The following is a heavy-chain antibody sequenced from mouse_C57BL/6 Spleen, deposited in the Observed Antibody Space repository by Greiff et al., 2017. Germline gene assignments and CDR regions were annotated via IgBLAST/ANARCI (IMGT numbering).Heavy chain of an antibody. V-gene: IGHV1-12*01. J-gene: IGHJ2*01. CDR1: GYTFTSYN. CDR3: ARGTGDY. CDR2: IYPGNGDT. Sequence: LQESGAELVRPGASVTMSCKASGYTFTSYNMHWLKQTPRQGLEWIGAIYPGNGDTSYNQKFKSKATLTVDKSSSTADMQLSSLTAEDSAVYFCARGTGDYWGQGTTLTVTS. D-gene: IGHD4-1*01.